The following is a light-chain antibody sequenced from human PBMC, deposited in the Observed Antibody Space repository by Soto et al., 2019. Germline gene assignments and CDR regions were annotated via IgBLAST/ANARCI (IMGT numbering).Light chain of an antibody. J-gene: IGLJ1*01. CDR1: SSDVGSYSL. V-gene: IGLV2-23*01. Sequence: QSALTQPATVSGSPRQSLTSSCTVTSSDVGSYSLVSWYQQHPGKAPKLMIYEGSKRPSGVSNRFSGSKSGNTASLTISGLQAEDEADYYCCSYAGSSTYVFGTGT. CDR2: EGS. CDR3: CSYAGSSTYV.